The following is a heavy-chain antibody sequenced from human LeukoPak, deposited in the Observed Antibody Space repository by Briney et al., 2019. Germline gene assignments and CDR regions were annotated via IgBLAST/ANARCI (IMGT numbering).Heavy chain of an antibody. V-gene: IGHV4-59*08. CDR3: ARGVVVTADEPYFDY. J-gene: IGHJ4*02. CDR1: GGSISSYY. CDR2: IYYSGST. Sequence: PETLSLTCTVSGGSISSYYWSWIRQPPGKGLEWIGYIYYSGSTNYNPSLKSRVAISVDTSKNQFSLKLSSVTAADTAVYYCARGVVVTADEPYFDYWGQGTLVTVSS. D-gene: IGHD2-21*02.